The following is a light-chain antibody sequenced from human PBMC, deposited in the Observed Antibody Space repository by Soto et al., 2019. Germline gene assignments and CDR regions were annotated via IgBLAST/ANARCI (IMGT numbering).Light chain of an antibody. CDR2: DAS. J-gene: IGKJ1*01. V-gene: IGKV1-5*01. Sequence: DIQMTQSPSTLSASVGDRVTITCRASQSITSWLAWYQQKPGKAPNLLIYDASSLETGVPSRFSGTGSGTEFTLTISSLQSEDFAVYYCQQYYNWRRTFGQGTKVDI. CDR1: QSITSW. CDR3: QQYYNWRRT.